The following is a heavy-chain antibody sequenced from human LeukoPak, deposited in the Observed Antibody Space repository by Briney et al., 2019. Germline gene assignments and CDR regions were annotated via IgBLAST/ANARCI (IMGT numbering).Heavy chain of an antibody. CDR3: AKLSSGGDLSFDY. CDR1: GFTFSSYG. CDR2: ISYDGSNK. Sequence: GRSLRLSCAASGFTFSSYGMHWVRQAPGKGLEWVAVISYDGSNKYYADSVKGRFTISRDNSKNTLYLQMNSLRAEDTAVYYCAKLSSGGDLSFDYWGRGTLVTVSS. D-gene: IGHD2-21*02. J-gene: IGHJ4*02. V-gene: IGHV3-30*18.